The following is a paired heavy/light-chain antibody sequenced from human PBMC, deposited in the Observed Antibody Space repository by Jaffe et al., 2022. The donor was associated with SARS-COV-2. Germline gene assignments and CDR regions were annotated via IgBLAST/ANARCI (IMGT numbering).Heavy chain of an antibody. D-gene: IGHD3-22*01. CDR3: TRGDVDYYDSSAH. CDR1: GFTFSTSW. CDR2: INIDGSTT. J-gene: IGHJ4*02. V-gene: IGHV3-74*01. Sequence: EVQLVESGGGLVQPGGSLRLSCAASGFTFSTSWMHWVRQAPGKGLVWVSRINIDGSTTTYADSVKGRFTISRDNAENRVYLRMNSLRAEDTAVYYCTRGDVDYYDSSAHWGQGTLVTVSS.
Light chain of an antibody. CDR3: QQSYSTPLT. CDR1: QSIDNY. CDR2: AAS. J-gene: IGKJ4*01. V-gene: IGKV1-39*01. Sequence: DFQMTQSPSSLSASVGDRVTITCRASQSIDNYLNWYQQKPGKAPKLLIYAASSLQSGVPSRFSGSGSGTDFTLTISSLQPEDFATYYCQQSYSTPLTFGGGTKVEI.